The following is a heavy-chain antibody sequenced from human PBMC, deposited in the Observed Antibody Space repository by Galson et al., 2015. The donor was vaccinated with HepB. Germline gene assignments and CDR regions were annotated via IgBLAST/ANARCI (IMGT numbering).Heavy chain of an antibody. V-gene: IGHV6-1*01. CDR2: TYYRSKWYN. D-gene: IGHD5-18*01. J-gene: IGHJ3*02. CDR1: GDSVSSNSAA. Sequence: CAISGDSVSSNSAAWNWIRQSPSRGLEWLGRTYYRSKWYNDYAVSVKSRITINPDTSKNQFSLQLNSVTPEDTAVYYCAREVGSDTRRPQKRGYSYGTGAFDIWGQGTMVTVSS. CDR3: AREVGSDTRRPQKRGYSYGTGAFDI.